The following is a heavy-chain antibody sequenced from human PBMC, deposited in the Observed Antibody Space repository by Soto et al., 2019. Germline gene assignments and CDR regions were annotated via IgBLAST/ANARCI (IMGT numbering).Heavy chain of an antibody. Sequence: SETLSLTCTVSGGSISSSSYYWGWIRQPPGKGLEWIGSIYYSGSTYYNPSLKSRVTISVDTSKNQFSLKLSSVTAADTAVYYCASRYYYDSSGYSSWGQGTLVTVSS. V-gene: IGHV4-39*01. CDR1: GGSISSSSYY. J-gene: IGHJ5*02. CDR3: ASRYYYDSSGYSS. D-gene: IGHD3-22*01. CDR2: IYYSGST.